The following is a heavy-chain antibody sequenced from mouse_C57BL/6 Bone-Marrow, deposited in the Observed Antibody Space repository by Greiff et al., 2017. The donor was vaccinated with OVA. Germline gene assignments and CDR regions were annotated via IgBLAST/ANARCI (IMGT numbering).Heavy chain of an antibody. CDR2: INSDGGST. Sequence: EVKLVESGGGLVQPGESLKLSCESNEYEFPSHDMSWVRKTPEKRLELVAAINSDGGSTYYPDTMERRFIISRDNTKKTLYLQMSSLRSEDTALYYCARPRDSSGYVRYAMDYWGQGTSVTVSS. CDR3: ARPRDSSGYVRYAMDY. CDR1: EYEFPSHD. V-gene: IGHV5-2*01. D-gene: IGHD3-2*02. J-gene: IGHJ4*01.